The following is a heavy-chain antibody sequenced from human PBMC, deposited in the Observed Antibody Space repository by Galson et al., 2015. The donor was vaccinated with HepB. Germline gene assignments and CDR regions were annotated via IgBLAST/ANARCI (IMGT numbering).Heavy chain of an antibody. V-gene: IGHV4-34*01. CDR1: SGSFNGYY. Sequence: ETLSLTCAVYSGSFNGYYWNWIRQPPGKGLEWIGEINHSGSTNYNPSLKSRVIISVDTSKNQFSLKLSSVTAADTAVYFCARGGGRYYYDTSGYVDYWGQGTLVTVSS. CDR2: INHSGST. J-gene: IGHJ4*02. D-gene: IGHD3-22*01. CDR3: ARGGGRYYYDTSGYVDY.